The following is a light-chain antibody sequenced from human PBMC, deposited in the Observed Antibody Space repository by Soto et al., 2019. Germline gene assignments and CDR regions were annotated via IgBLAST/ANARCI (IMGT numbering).Light chain of an antibody. CDR3: QSYDSSLSDYV. V-gene: IGLV1-40*01. CDR1: SSNIGAGYD. J-gene: IGLJ1*01. CDR2: INI. Sequence: QSALTQPPSVSRAPGQMVTITCAGSSSNIGAGYDVQWYQQIPGTATQLLIHININRTSRVPDRFSGSKSGTSASLAITGLQADDEADYYCQSYDSSLSDYVFGAGTKVTVL.